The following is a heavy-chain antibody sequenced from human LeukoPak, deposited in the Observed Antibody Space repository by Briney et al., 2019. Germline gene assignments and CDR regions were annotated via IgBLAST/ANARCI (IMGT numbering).Heavy chain of an antibody. Sequence: ASVKVSCKASGYTFTGYYMHWVRQAPGHGLEWMGWIIPNSGGTNYAQKFQGRVTMTRDTSISTAYMELSSLRSDDTAVYYCARGGMLRFQHWGQSTLGTVSS. V-gene: IGHV1-2*02. CDR3: ARGGMLRFQH. CDR2: IIPNSGGT. CDR1: GYTFTGYY. D-gene: IGHD1-26*01. J-gene: IGHJ1*01.